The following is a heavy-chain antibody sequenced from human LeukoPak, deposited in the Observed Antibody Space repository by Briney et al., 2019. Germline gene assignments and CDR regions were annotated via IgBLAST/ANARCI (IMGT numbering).Heavy chain of an antibody. D-gene: IGHD3-22*01. V-gene: IGHV3-49*03. CDR1: GFTFGDYA. J-gene: IGHJ5*02. Sequence: PGGSLRLSCTASGFTFGDYAMSWFRQAPGKGLEWVGFIRSKAYGGTTEYAASVKGRFTISRDDSKSIAYLQMNSLKTEDTAVYYCTRDSGRPYYYDSSALPGWFDPWGQGTLVTVSS. CDR2: IRSKAYGGTT. CDR3: TRDSGRPYYYDSSALPGWFDP.